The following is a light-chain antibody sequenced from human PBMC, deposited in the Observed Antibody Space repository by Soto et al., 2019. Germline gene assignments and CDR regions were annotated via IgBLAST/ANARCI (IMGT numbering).Light chain of an antibody. V-gene: IGKV1-5*01. Sequence: DIHITHSPATLSSSVLDRFTITCLASQRVDRWLAWYQQKPGKAPKLLVYSASTLQSGVPSRFSGSGSGPDFTLTISSLQPEDSATYFCQQLNSYPQTFGQGTRLEIK. CDR2: SAS. CDR3: QQLNSYPQT. CDR1: QRVDRW. J-gene: IGKJ5*01.